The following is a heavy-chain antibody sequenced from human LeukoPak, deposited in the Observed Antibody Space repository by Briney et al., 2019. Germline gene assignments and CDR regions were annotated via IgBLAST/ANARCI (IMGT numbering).Heavy chain of an antibody. Sequence: GRSLRLSCAASGFTFSSYAMHWVRQAPGKGLEWVAVISYDGSNKYYADSVKGRFTISRDNSKNTLYLQMNSLRAEDTAVYYCARVYGDYSSRFDYWGQGTLVTVSS. CDR1: GFTFSSYA. V-gene: IGHV3-30*04. CDR2: ISYDGSNK. D-gene: IGHD4-17*01. J-gene: IGHJ4*02. CDR3: ARVYGDYSSRFDY.